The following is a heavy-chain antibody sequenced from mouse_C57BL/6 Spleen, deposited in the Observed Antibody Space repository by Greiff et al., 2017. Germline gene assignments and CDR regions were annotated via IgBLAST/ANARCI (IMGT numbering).Heavy chain of an antibody. D-gene: IGHD4-1*01. CDR2: ISSGSSTI. V-gene: IGHV5-17*01. CDR1: GFTFSDYG. Sequence: EVKLMESGGGLVKPGGSLKLSCAASGFTFSDYGMHWVRQAPEKGLEWVAYISSGSSTIYYADTVKGRFTISRDNAKNTLFLQMTSLRSEDTAMYYCARPNWDDRYFDVWGTGTTVTVSS. J-gene: IGHJ1*03. CDR3: ARPNWDDRYFDV.